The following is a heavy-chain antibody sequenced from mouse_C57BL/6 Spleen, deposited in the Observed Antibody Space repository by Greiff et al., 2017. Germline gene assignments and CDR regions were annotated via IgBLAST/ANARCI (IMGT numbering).Heavy chain of an antibody. CDR1: GYTFTSYG. Sequence: VKVVESGAELARPGASVKLSCKASGYTFTSYGISWVKQRTGQGLEWIGEIYPRSGNTYYNEKFKGKATLTADKSSSTAYMELRSLTSEDSAVYFCAREGGISYAMDYWGQGTSVTVSS. V-gene: IGHV1-81*01. J-gene: IGHJ4*01. CDR2: IYPRSGNT. CDR3: AREGGISYAMDY.